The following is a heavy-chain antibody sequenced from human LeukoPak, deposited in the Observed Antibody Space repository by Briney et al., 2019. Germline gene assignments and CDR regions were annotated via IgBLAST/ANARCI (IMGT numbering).Heavy chain of an antibody. Sequence: SETLSLTCAVYNGSFSGYYWSWIRQPPGKGLEWIGEINHSGSTNYNPSLKSRVTISVDTSKNQFSLKLSSVTAADTAVYYCAREVGATLFDYWGQGTLVTVSS. D-gene: IGHD1-26*01. V-gene: IGHV4-34*01. CDR1: NGSFSGYY. CDR3: AREVGATLFDY. CDR2: INHSGST. J-gene: IGHJ4*02.